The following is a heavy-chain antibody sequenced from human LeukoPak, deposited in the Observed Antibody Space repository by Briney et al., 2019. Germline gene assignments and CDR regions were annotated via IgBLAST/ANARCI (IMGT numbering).Heavy chain of an antibody. Sequence: PGGSLRLSCADSGFTFSSYWMSWVRQAPGKGLEWVANIKQDGSEKYYVDSVKGRFTISRDNAKNSLYLQMNSLRAEDTAVYYCARDHSSWYRRRLYYFDYWGQGTLVTVSS. CDR1: GFTFSSYW. J-gene: IGHJ4*02. D-gene: IGHD6-13*01. CDR3: ARDHSSWYRRRLYYFDY. CDR2: IKQDGSEK. V-gene: IGHV3-7*01.